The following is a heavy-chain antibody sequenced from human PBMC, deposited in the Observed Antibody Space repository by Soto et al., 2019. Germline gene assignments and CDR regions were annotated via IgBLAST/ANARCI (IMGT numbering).Heavy chain of an antibody. CDR2: IYPGDSDT. D-gene: IGHD4-17*01. CDR3: ARNPDGEYEAMYV. J-gene: IGHJ6*02. Sequence: PGESLKISCKASGYRFTNYWICWVRQMPVKGLEWMGIIYPGDSDTRYSPSFQGQVTISADKSISTAYLQWSSLKASDTAMYYCARNPDGEYEAMYVWGQGNPVTVSS. CDR1: GYRFTNYW. V-gene: IGHV5-51*01.